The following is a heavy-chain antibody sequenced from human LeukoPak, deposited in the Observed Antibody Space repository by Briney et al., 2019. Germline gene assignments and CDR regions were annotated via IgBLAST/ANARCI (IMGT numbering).Heavy chain of an antibody. CDR1: GFTFSSYG. Sequence: GGTLRLSCAASGFTFSSYGMSWVRQAPGKGLEWVSAISGSGGSTYYADSVKGRFTISRDNSKNTLYLQMNSLRAEDTAVYYCANKNYYYYYMDVWGKGTTVTISS. J-gene: IGHJ6*03. V-gene: IGHV3-23*01. CDR2: ISGSGGST. CDR3: ANKNYYYYYMDV.